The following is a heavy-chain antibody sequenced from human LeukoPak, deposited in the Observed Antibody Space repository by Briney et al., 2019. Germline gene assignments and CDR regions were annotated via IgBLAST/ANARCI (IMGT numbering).Heavy chain of an antibody. Sequence: GGSLRLSCAASGFTFSSYSMNWVRQAPGKGLEWVSYISSSSSTIYYADSVKGRFTISRDNAKNSLYLQMNSLRAEDTAVYYCARYSSPDIVVVPATNYYYYYMDVWGKGTTVTVSS. CDR3: ARYSSPDIVVVPATNYYYYYMDV. J-gene: IGHJ6*03. CDR2: ISSSSSTI. D-gene: IGHD2-2*01. V-gene: IGHV3-48*04. CDR1: GFTFSSYS.